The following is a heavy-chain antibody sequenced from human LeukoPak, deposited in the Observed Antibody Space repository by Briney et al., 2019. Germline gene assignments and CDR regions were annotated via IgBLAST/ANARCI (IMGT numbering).Heavy chain of an antibody. CDR2: ISAYNGNT. J-gene: IGHJ4*02. V-gene: IGHV1-18*01. CDR1: GYSFISYA. CDR3: ATRSSGWYRVDY. D-gene: IGHD6-19*01. Sequence: ASVKVSCKTSGYSFISYAMNWVRQAPGQGLEWMGWISAYNGNTNYAQKLQGRVTMTEDTSTDTAYMELSSLRSEDTAVYYCATRSSGWYRVDYWGQGTLVTVSS.